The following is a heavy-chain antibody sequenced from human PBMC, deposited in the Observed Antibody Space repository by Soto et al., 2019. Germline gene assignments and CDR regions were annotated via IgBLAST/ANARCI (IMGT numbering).Heavy chain of an antibody. CDR3: ARDRYSYDSRAYQGVDWYFDL. J-gene: IGHJ2*01. V-gene: IGHV3-33*01. Sequence: GGSLRLSCAASGFIFSNYGMHWVRQAPGKGLEWVAVIWYDGSHESYADSVKGRFTISRDNSKNTLFLQMNSLRAEDTAVYYCARDRYSYDSRAYQGVDWYFDLWGRGTLVTVSS. CDR1: GFIFSNYG. D-gene: IGHD3-22*01. CDR2: IWYDGSHE.